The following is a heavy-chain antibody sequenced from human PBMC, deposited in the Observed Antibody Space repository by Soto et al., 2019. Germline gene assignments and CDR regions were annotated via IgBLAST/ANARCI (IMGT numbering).Heavy chain of an antibody. Sequence: QVQLQQWGAGLLKPSETLSLTCAVYGGSFSGYSWTWIRQPPGTGLEWIGEINHSGSTNYNPSLKSRVTMSVDTSKNQFSLKLTSVTAADTAVYYCARDKMTGLFDYWGQGTLVTVSS. CDR2: INHSGST. V-gene: IGHV4-34*01. J-gene: IGHJ4*02. CDR3: ARDKMTGLFDY. D-gene: IGHD3-9*01. CDR1: GGSFSGYS.